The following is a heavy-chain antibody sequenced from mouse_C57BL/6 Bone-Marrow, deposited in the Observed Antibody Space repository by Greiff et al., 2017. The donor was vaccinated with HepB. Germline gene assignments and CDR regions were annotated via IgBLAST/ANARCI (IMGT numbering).Heavy chain of an antibody. CDR2: IYPGNSDT. CDR3: TRSSDGYYRGFAY. J-gene: IGHJ3*01. D-gene: IGHD2-3*01. Sequence: EVQRVESGTVLARPGASVKMSCKTSGYTFTSYWMHWVKQRPGQGLEWIGAIYPGNSDTSYNQKFKGKAKLTAVTSASTAYMELSSLTNEDSAVYYCTRSSDGYYRGFAYWGQGTRVTVSA. CDR1: GYTFTSYW. V-gene: IGHV1-5*01.